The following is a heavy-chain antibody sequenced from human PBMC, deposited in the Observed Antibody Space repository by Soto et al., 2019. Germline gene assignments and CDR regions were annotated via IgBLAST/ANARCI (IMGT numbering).Heavy chain of an antibody. V-gene: IGHV3-23*01. D-gene: IGHD3-10*01. CDR2: ISGSGGST. J-gene: IGHJ4*02. Sequence: SLRHSYASTGLTCNNFAMTWVRQAPGKGLEWVSAISGSGGSTYYANSVKGRFTISRDNSTNTLYLQMNSLRVEDTAGYYCAGSFGDHWGQGTLVTVSS. CDR1: GLTCNNFA. CDR3: AGSFGDH.